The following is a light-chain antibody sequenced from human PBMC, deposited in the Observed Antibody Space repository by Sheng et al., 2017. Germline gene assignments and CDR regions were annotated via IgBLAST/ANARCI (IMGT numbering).Light chain of an antibody. CDR2: VTV. V-gene: IGLV1-40*01. CDR1: LQHRATYV. CDR3: QSYDSSLGEGI. J-gene: IGLJ2*01. Sequence: QSVLTQPPSVSGAPGQEGHHLLHWEQLQHRATYVYTGTSXFQEQPPNSSSMVTVIGPPGVPDRFSGSKSGTSASLAITGLQAEDEADYYCQSYDSSLGEGIFGGGTKLTFL.